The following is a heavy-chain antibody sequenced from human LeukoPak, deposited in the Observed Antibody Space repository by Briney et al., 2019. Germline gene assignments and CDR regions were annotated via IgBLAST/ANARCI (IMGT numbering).Heavy chain of an antibody. CDR3: ARVVRDCSSTSCYAGSTDYYYYMDV. Sequence: ASVKVSCKASGYTFTGYYMHWVRQAPGQGLEWMGRINPNSGGTNYAQKFQGGVTMTRDTSISTAYMELSRLRSDDTAVYYCARVVRDCSSTSCYAGSTDYYYYMDVWGKGTTVTVSS. CDR2: INPNSGGT. CDR1: GYTFTGYY. V-gene: IGHV1-2*06. J-gene: IGHJ6*03. D-gene: IGHD2-2*01.